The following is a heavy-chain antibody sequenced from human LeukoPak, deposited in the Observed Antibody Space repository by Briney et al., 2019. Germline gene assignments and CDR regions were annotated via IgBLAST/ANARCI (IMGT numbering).Heavy chain of an antibody. CDR1: GVSISGYY. D-gene: IGHD3-10*01. V-gene: IGHV4-59*08. J-gene: IGHJ4*02. Sequence: TSETLSLTCTVSGVSISGYYWSWIRQPPGKGLEWIGYIYSSGSTNYNPSLKSRVIISVDTSKNQFSLKLRSVTAADTAVYYCAKHGPGGYFDYWGQGTLVTVSS. CDR2: IYSSGST. CDR3: AKHGPGGYFDY.